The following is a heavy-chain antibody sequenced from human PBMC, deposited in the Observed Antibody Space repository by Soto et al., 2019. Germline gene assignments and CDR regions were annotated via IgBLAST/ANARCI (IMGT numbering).Heavy chain of an antibody. V-gene: IGHV3-9*01. CDR1: GFTFDDYA. D-gene: IGHD3-10*02. CDR3: AKGGPGTRFVRTPIDY. Sequence: EVQLVESGGDLVQPGRSLRLSCAPSGFTFDDYAMHWVRKTPGMGLEWVSGVTWNGGGVDYADSVKGRFTISRDNAKKSLYLQMNSLRAEDTALYYCAKGGPGTRFVRTPIDYWGQGTLVTVSS. CDR2: VTWNGGGV. J-gene: IGHJ4*02.